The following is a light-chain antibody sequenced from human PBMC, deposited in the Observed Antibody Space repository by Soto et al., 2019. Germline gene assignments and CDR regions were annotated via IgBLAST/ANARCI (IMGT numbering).Light chain of an antibody. CDR1: QSISSY. CDR2: AAS. V-gene: IGKV1-39*01. Sequence: DIQMTQSPSSLSASVGDRVTITCRASQSISSYLNWYQQKPGKAPKLLIYAASSLQSGVPSRFSGSGSGTDFTLTISRLQPEDFATYCCQQRYSTPPLTFGGGTKVEIK. CDR3: QQRYSTPPLT. J-gene: IGKJ4*02.